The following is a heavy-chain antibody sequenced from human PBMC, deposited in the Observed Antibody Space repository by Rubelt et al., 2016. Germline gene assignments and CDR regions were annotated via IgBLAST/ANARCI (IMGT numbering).Heavy chain of an antibody. CDR3: ARTASRKRLWSAGGYFDY. Sequence: QLQLQESGPGLVKPSETLSLTCTVSGGSISSSSYYWGWIRQPPGKGLEWIGEINHSGSTNYNPSLKSRVTISVDTSKNQFSLKLSSVTAADTAVYYCARTASRKRLWSAGGYFDYWGQGTLVTVSS. CDR1: GGSISSSSYY. CDR2: INHSGST. J-gene: IGHJ4*02. V-gene: IGHV4-39*07. D-gene: IGHD2-21*01.